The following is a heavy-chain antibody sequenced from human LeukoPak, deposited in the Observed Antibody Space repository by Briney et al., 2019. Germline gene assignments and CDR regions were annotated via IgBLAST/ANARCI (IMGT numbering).Heavy chain of an antibody. CDR2: ISYDGSNK. V-gene: IGHV3-30-3*01. CDR3: ARDSVIGSLNDAFDI. Sequence: PGGSLRLSCAASGFTFSSYTMYWVRQAPGKGLEWVAVISYDGSNKYHADSVKGRFTISRDNSKNTLYLQMNSLRAEDTAVCYCARDSVIGSLNDAFDIWGQGTMVTVSS. D-gene: IGHD2-21*01. J-gene: IGHJ3*02. CDR1: GFTFSSYT.